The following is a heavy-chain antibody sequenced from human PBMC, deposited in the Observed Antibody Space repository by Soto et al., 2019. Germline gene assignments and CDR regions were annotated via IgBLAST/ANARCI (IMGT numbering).Heavy chain of an antibody. Sequence: QLQLQESGPGLVKPSETLSLTCTVSGGSISSSSYYWGWIRQPPGKGLEWIGSIYYSGSTYYNPPLKTRVTISVDTSKNQFSLKLSSVTAADTAVYYCARPYCSGGSCYTREPFNIWGQGTMVTVSS. V-gene: IGHV4-39*01. J-gene: IGHJ3*02. CDR2: IYYSGST. CDR3: ARPYCSGGSCYTREPFNI. D-gene: IGHD2-15*01. CDR1: GGSISSSSYY.